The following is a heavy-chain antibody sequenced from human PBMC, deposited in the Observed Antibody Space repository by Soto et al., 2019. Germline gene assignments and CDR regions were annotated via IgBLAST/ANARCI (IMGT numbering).Heavy chain of an antibody. J-gene: IGHJ3*02. CDR3: ARSLRGAPVQDVFDI. V-gene: IGHV3-23*01. CDR2: VSVGGDNT. D-gene: IGHD1-26*01. Sequence: EVQLLESGGGLVQPGGSLRLSCVASGFTFSNYAMCWVRQAPGKGLEWVSGVSVGGDNTYYADSVKARFTIFRDNSKNTLWLQMNTLRGEDTAVYHFARSLRGAPVQDVFDIWGQGTMVTVS. CDR1: GFTFSNYA.